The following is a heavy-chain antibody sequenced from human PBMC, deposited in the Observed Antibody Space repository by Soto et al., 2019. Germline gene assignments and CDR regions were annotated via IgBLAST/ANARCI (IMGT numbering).Heavy chain of an antibody. D-gene: IGHD3-3*01. CDR1: GYPFTRYS. V-gene: IGHV1-18*04. CDR3: ARASLTIFGAPYDMDV. J-gene: IGHJ6*02. CDR2: ISGYNGDT. Sequence: GASVKVSCKASGYPFTRYSIRWVRQAPGQGLEWMGWISGYNGDTEYSKNFQGRLTMTIDTSTTTASMELRSLRSDDTAVYYCARASLTIFGAPYDMDVWGQGTSVTVSS.